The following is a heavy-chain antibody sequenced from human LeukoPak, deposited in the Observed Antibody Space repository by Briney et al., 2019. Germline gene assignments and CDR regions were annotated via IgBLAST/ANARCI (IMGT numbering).Heavy chain of an antibody. D-gene: IGHD3-16*02. J-gene: IGHJ4*02. CDR2: ISGSGGST. Sequence: GGSLRLSCAASTLTFSSNAMSWVRQAPGKGLEWVSAISGSGGSTYYADSVKGRFTISRDNSKNTLYLQMNSLRAEDTALYYCAKEIVTYSDLDYWGQGTLVTVSS. CDR1: TLTFSSNA. V-gene: IGHV3-23*01. CDR3: AKEIVTYSDLDY.